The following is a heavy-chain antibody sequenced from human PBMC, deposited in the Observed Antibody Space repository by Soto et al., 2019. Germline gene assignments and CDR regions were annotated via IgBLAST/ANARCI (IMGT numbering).Heavy chain of an antibody. CDR2: LFYSGRT. CDR3: VRHVVPVGATSYYYYGMDV. Sequence: KPSETLSLTCSVSGDSINRPYNFWGWIRQSPGKGLEWIGSLFYSGRTYYNPSLKSRVTISVDTSKNQFSLKLSSLTAADTAVYNCVRHVVPVGATSYYYYGMDVWGQGTTVTVSS. CDR1: GDSINRPYNF. D-gene: IGHD1-26*01. V-gene: IGHV4-39*01. J-gene: IGHJ6*02.